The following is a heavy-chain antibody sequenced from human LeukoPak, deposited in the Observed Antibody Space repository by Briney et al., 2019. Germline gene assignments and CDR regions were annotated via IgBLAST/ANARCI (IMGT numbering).Heavy chain of an antibody. D-gene: IGHD6-13*01. CDR1: GYDFTKYF. J-gene: IGHJ4*02. Sequence: GESLKISCKASGYDFTKYFIAWVRQMPGKDLEWVGIINPGDSDTRYSPSFQGRVTISADKSITTAYLQWSSLKASDTAMYYCARPTWIAAAGTSYFGYWGQGALVTVSS. CDR3: ARPTWIAAAGTSYFGY. V-gene: IGHV5-51*01. CDR2: INPGDSDT.